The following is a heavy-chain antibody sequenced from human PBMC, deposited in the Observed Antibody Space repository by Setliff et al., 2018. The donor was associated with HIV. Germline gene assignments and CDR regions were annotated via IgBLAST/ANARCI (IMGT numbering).Heavy chain of an antibody. J-gene: IGHJ3*02. CDR2: IYPDNSDT. Sequence: GESLKISCKGSGYDFSGHWIGWLRQMPGKGLEWMGFIYPDNSDTRYSPSSQGQVTISVDKSMNTAYLQWSSLKASDTAMYYCARLGARPGMEAFDIWGQGTVVTVSS. CDR3: ARLGARPGMEAFDI. CDR1: GYDFSGHW. D-gene: IGHD1-26*01. V-gene: IGHV5-51*01.